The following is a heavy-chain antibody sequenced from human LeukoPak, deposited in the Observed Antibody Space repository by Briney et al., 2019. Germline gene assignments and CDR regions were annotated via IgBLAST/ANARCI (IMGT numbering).Heavy chain of an antibody. Sequence: GGSLRLSCAASGFTFSDYSMNWVRQAPGKGLEWISYISSSSSTIYYADSVKGRFTISIDNAKKSLYMKMNSMRAEDTAVYYCVRVGGAFDLWGQGTRVSVSS. D-gene: IGHD3-16*01. V-gene: IGHV3-48*01. CDR3: VRVGGAFDL. J-gene: IGHJ3*01. CDR1: GFTFSDYS. CDR2: ISSSSSTI.